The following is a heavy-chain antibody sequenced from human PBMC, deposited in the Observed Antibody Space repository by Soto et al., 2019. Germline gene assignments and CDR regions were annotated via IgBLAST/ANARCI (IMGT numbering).Heavy chain of an antibody. CDR1: GFTFSSYA. Sequence: GGSLRLSCAASGFTFSSYAMSWVRQAPGKGLEWVSAISGSGGSTYYADSVKGRFTITRANSKNTLYLQMTSLRAEDTAVSYCAKVASNEMSYYYYMDVWGQGTTVTVSS. J-gene: IGHJ6*03. CDR2: ISGSGGST. V-gene: IGHV3-23*01. D-gene: IGHD4-4*01. CDR3: AKVASNEMSYYYYMDV.